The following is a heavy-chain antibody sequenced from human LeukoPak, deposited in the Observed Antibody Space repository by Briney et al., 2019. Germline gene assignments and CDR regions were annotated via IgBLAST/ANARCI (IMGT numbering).Heavy chain of an antibody. J-gene: IGHJ6*02. CDR1: GYRFTSYW. V-gene: IGHV5-51*01. Sequence: GESLKISCKGSGYRFTSYWIGWVRQMPGKGLEWMGIINPGDSDTRYSPSFQGQVTISADKSISTAYLQWSSLKASDTAMYYCARHPDCTRTICYVDYYGMDVWGQGTTVTVSS. D-gene: IGHD2-2*01. CDR3: ARHPDCTRTICYVDYYGMDV. CDR2: INPGDSDT.